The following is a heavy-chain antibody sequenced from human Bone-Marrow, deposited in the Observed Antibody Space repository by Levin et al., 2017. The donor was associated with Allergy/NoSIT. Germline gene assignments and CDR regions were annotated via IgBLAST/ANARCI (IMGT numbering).Heavy chain of an antibody. CDR3: ARGKIFEPVDY. J-gene: IGHJ4*02. Sequence: ASVKVSCKASGYTFSNYGFSWVRQAPGQGPELMGWISVYNGNTHHEQRFRDRLSMTTDTSTSSAYMELRSLKADDTAVYYCARGKIFEPVDYWGQGTMVTVSS. CDR1: GYTFSNYG. D-gene: IGHD3-9*01. CDR2: ISVYNGNT. V-gene: IGHV1-18*01.